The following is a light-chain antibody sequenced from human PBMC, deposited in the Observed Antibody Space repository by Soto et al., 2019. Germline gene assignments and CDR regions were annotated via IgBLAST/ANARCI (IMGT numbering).Light chain of an antibody. CDR3: SSDTSSSTSVI. CDR1: SSNVGGSNY. Sequence: QSALTQPASVSGSPGQWITISCTGTSSNVGGSNYVSWYQQHPDKAPKLIIFEVNNRPSGISSRFSGSKSGNTASLTISGLHAEDAADYYYSSDTSSSTSVIFGRGTKLTVL. J-gene: IGLJ2*01. CDR2: EVN. V-gene: IGLV2-14*01.